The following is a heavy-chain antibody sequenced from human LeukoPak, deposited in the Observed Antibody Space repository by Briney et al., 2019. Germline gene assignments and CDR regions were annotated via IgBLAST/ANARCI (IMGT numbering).Heavy chain of an antibody. D-gene: IGHD3-10*01. CDR2: VNPKSGGS. CDR3: ARDRGARGVRTELIDP. Sequence: ASVKVSCKASGYTFTDYYMHWVRQAPGQGLEWVGWVNPKSGGSDSAQKFQGRVTMARDTSISTAYMELSNLRSDDTAVFYCARDRGARGVRTELIDPWGQGSLVIVSS. V-gene: IGHV1-2*02. CDR1: GYTFTDYY. J-gene: IGHJ5*02.